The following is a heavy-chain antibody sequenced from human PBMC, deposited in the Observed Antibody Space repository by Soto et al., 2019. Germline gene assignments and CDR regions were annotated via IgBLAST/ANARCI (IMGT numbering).Heavy chain of an antibody. CDR3: TRDQGGSYDSWFDP. D-gene: IGHD1-26*01. CDR1: TFSMYS. CDR2: ISSGSAFI. J-gene: IGHJ5*02. V-gene: IGHV3-21*01. Sequence: EAQVVESGGGLVKPGGSLRLSCNFTFSMYSMNWVRQAPGKGLEWDASISSGSAFIKYADSVKGRFSISRDNAKNSVSLQMNSLRAEDTAMYYCTRDQGGSYDSWFDPWGRGTLVTVSS.